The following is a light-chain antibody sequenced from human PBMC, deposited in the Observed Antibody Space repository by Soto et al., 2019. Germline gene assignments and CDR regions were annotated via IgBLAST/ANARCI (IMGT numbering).Light chain of an antibody. V-gene: IGLV4-69*01. CDR2: LNSDGSH. Sequence: QSVLTQSPSASASLGASVKLTCTLSSGHSNYAIAWHQQQPEKGPRYLMKLNSDGSHSKGDGIPDRFSGSSSGAERYLTISSLQSEDEADYYCQTWGTGIRVFGRGNKVTVL. J-gene: IGLJ2*01. CDR3: QTWGTGIRV. CDR1: SGHSNYA.